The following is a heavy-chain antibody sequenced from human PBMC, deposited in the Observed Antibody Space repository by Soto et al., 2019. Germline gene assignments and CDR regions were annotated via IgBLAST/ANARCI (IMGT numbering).Heavy chain of an antibody. D-gene: IGHD3-3*01. J-gene: IGHJ4*02. Sequence: PSETLSLTCTVSGGSISSSTYYWGWIRQPPGKGLEWIGSIYSSGSTDYDPSLKSGVTVSVDTARKQFSLKLSSVTAAATAVYYCAIVGTIFGVVTEYYFDYWGQGTLVTVSS. CDR1: GGSISSSTYY. CDR2: IYSSGST. V-gene: IGHV4-39*01. CDR3: AIVGTIFGVVTEYYFDY.